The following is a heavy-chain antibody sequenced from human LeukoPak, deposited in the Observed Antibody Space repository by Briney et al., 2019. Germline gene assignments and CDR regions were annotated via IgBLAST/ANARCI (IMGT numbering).Heavy chain of an antibody. J-gene: IGHJ4*02. CDR2: IGPTGFDR. D-gene: IGHD1-14*01. CDR1: GLTFSTSG. CDR3: ATETNGRHYDY. Sequence: ETGGSLRLSCTTSGLTFSTSGFNCVLQAPGKGLEWVASIGPTGFDRYHADSIKGRFTISRDNANNFLYLQMDSLRAEDTAVYYCATETNGRHYDYWGQGTLVTVSS. V-gene: IGHV3-21*06.